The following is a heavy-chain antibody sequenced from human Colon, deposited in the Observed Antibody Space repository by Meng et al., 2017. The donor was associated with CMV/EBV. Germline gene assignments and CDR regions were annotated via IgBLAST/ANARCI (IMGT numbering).Heavy chain of an antibody. CDR3: AKGGCSSCSFDP. J-gene: IGHJ5*02. Sequence: SETLSLTCAVSGGSFSGWYWAWIRQPPGKGLEWIGEINYSGKTNYDESLKSRVTMSVDTSKNQLSLKLTSVTAADTAVYYCAKGGCSSCSFDPWGQGTLVTVSS. V-gene: IGHV4-34*01. CDR2: INYSGKT. D-gene: IGHD2-2*01. CDR1: GGSFSGWY.